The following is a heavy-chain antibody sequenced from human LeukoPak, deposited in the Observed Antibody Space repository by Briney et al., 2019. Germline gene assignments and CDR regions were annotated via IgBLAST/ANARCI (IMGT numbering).Heavy chain of an antibody. V-gene: IGHV3-7*03. Sequence: PGGSLRLSCAASGFTFSSYSMNWARQAPGKGLEWVANIKEDGSLTFYVDSVKGRFTISRDNAKNSLHLQMNSLRVDDTAVYYCARDRGYKAFDIWGQGTMVTVSS. D-gene: IGHD5-18*01. CDR2: IKEDGSLT. CDR1: GFTFSSYS. CDR3: ARDRGYKAFDI. J-gene: IGHJ3*02.